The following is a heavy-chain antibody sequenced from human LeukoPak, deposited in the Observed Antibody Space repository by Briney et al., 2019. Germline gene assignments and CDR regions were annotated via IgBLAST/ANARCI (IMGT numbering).Heavy chain of an antibody. Sequence: PSETLSLTCAVYGGSFSGYYWSWIRQPPGKGLEWIGEINHSGSTNYNPSLKSRVTISVDTSKNQFSLKLSSVTAADTAVYYCARAEDPRGYPYDYWGQGTLVTVSS. D-gene: IGHD5-18*01. CDR2: INHSGST. CDR3: ARAEDPRGYPYDY. J-gene: IGHJ4*02. CDR1: GGSFSGYY. V-gene: IGHV4-34*01.